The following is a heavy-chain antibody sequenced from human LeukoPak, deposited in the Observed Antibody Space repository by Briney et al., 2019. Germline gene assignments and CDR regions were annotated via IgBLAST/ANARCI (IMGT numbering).Heavy chain of an antibody. J-gene: IGHJ6*03. CDR1: GGSISSSSYY. V-gene: IGHV4-39*07. Sequence: SETLSLTCTVSGGSISSSSYYWGWIRQPPGTGLEWIGSIYYSGSTYYNPSLKSRVTMSVDTSKNQFSLKLSSVTAADTAVYYCAGTGRYMDVWGKGTTVTVSS. CDR3: AGTGRYMDV. CDR2: IYYSGST.